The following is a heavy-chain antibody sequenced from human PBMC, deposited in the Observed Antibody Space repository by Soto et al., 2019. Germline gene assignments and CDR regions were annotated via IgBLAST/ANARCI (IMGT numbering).Heavy chain of an antibody. V-gene: IGHV3-43*01. CDR3: AKDVASSGWYNYYYYGMDV. Sequence: GGSLRLSCAASGFTFDDYTMHWVRQAPGKGLEWVSLISWDGGSTYYADSVKGRFTISRDNSKNSLYLQMNSLRTEDTALYYCAKDVASSGWYNYYYYGMDVWGQGTTVTVSS. CDR1: GFTFDDYT. D-gene: IGHD6-19*01. CDR2: ISWDGGST. J-gene: IGHJ6*02.